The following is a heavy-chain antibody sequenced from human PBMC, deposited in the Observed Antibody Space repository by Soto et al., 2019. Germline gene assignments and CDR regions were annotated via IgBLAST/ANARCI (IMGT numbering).Heavy chain of an antibody. Sequence: ETLSLTCTVSSDSISSYYWSWIRQPPGKRLEWIGYISYSGSTDYNPSLKSRVTISGDTSKNQFSLKVSSVTAADTAVYYCARGTSWQLPFDYWGQGTLVTVSS. CDR1: SDSISSYY. CDR2: ISYSGST. J-gene: IGHJ4*02. CDR3: ARGTSWQLPFDY. V-gene: IGHV4-59*01. D-gene: IGHD6-13*01.